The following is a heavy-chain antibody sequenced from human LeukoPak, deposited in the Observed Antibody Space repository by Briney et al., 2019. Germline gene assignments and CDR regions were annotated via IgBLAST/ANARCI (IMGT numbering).Heavy chain of an antibody. CDR2: ISSRSITI. CDR3: ARSLRRARTPTTPSCFDY. J-gene: IGHJ4*02. CDR1: GFNFSDYY. D-gene: IGHD1-14*01. Sequence: GGSLRLSCVASGFNFSDYYMSWIRLTPGKGLEWVSYISSRSITIYYVDPVKGRFTISRDDAKNSMFLQMNNLRAEDTAVYYCARSLRRARTPTTPSCFDYWGQGTLVTVSS. V-gene: IGHV3-11*04.